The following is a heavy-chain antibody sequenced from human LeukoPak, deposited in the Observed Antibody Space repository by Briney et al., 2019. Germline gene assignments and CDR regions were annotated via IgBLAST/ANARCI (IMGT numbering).Heavy chain of an antibody. CDR3: VRDAGVVAVHYFDH. Sequence: GGSLRLSCAASGFTFSSHAMGWVRQAPGKGLEWVSATGGLGGSTYYAGSVKGRFTISRDNSRNTLYLQMDGLRADDTAVYYCVRDAGVVAVHYFDHWGHGTLATVSS. D-gene: IGHD3-3*01. J-gene: IGHJ4*03. V-gene: IGHV3-23*01. CDR2: TGGLGGST. CDR1: GFTFSSHA.